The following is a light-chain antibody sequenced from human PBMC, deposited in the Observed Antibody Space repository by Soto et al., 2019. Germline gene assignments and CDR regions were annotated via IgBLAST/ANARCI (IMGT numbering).Light chain of an antibody. CDR2: DVS. CDR3: QHYKMDSPWT. V-gene: IGKV1-5*01. Sequence: DIQMTQSPSTLSASVGDRVTITCRASQSITTWLAWYQQRPGKAPKLLIYDVSSLQSGVPSRFSGSGSGTEFTLTISSRQPDDFATYYCQHYKMDSPWTFGQGTKVDI. CDR1: QSITTW. J-gene: IGKJ1*01.